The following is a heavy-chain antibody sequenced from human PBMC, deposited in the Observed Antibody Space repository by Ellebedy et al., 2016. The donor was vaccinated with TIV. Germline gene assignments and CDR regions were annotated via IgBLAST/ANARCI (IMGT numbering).Heavy chain of an antibody. V-gene: IGHV4-30-2*01. Sequence: MPSETLSLTCVVSGGSISSGDYSWSWIRQPPGKGLEWIGYIFQNGGTYYNPSLKSRVPISVDRSKNQFSLNLSSVTAADTAVYYCARGGSVTPFDYWGQGALVTVSS. CDR3: ARGGSVTPFDY. CDR1: GGSISSGDYS. D-gene: IGHD4-17*01. J-gene: IGHJ4*02. CDR2: IFQNGGT.